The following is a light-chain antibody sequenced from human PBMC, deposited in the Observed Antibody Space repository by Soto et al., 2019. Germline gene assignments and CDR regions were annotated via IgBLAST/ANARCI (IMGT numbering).Light chain of an antibody. V-gene: IGKV3-20*01. CDR2: GAS. CDR3: QQYGGSPSYT. CDR1: QSINSNY. J-gene: IGKJ2*01. Sequence: EIVLTQSPGSLSLSPGERATLSCRASQSINSNYLAWYQQRPGQTPRLLIYGASSRAAGIPDRFSGSGSGTDFTLTISRLEPDVFAVYYCQQYGGSPSYTFGQGTKLEIK.